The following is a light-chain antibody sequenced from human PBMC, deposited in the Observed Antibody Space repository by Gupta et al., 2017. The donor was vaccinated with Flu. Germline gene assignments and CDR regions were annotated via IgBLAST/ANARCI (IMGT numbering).Light chain of an antibody. CDR2: RTN. V-gene: IGLV7-43*01. J-gene: IGLJ2*01. CDR3: LLFYGGVHV. CDR1: NGAATSGYF. Sequence: QTVVTQEPSLTVSPGGTVTLTCASSNGAATSGYFPNWFQQKPGQAPRALIYRTNNKHSWTPARFSGSLLGDKAALTLSGVQPEDEAEYFCLLFYGGVHVFGGGTKLTVL.